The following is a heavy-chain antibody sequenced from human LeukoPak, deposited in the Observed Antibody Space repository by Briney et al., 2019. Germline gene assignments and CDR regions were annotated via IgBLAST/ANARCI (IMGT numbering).Heavy chain of an antibody. CDR3: ARVGYYYDSSGYYRNVHRFDY. D-gene: IGHD3-22*01. CDR1: GFTFSSYS. V-gene: IGHV3-21*01. CDR2: ISSSSSYI. Sequence: PGGSLRLSCAASGFTFSSYSMNWVRQAPGKGLEWVSSISSSSSYIYYADSVKGRFTISRDNAKNSLYLQMNSLRAEDTAVYYCARVGYYYDSSGYYRNVHRFDYWGQGTLVTVSS. J-gene: IGHJ4*02.